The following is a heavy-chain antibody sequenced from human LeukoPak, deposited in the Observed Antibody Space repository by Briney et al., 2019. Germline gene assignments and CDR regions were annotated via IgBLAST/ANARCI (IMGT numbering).Heavy chain of an antibody. CDR3: AKEGTYSDSNGYYTH. CDR1: GLTFSSFA. J-gene: IGHJ4*02. D-gene: IGHD3-22*01. V-gene: IGHV3-23*01. CDR2: VSGSGGAT. Sequence: GGSLRLSCAASGLTFSSFAMRWVRQAPGKGLEWVSSVSGSGGATYYADSVKGRFTISRDNSKNTLFLQMSSLRVEDTAIYYCAKEGTYSDSNGYYTHWGQGTLVAVST.